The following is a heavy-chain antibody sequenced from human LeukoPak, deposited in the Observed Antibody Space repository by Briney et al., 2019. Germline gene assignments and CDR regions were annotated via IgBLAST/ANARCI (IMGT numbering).Heavy chain of an antibody. J-gene: IGHJ3*02. D-gene: IGHD2/OR15-2a*01. CDR3: AKVSPANDAFDI. CDR1: GFTFSSYA. CDR2: ISGSGGST. V-gene: IGHV3-23*01. Sequence: GGSLRLSCAASGFTFSSYAMSWVRQAPGKGLDWVSAISGSGGSTYYADSVKGRFTISRDNSKNTLYLQMNSLRVEDTAVYYCAKVSPANDAFDIWGQGTMVTVSS.